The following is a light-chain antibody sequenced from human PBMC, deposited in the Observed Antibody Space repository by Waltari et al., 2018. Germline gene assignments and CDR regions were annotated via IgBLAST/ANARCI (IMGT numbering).Light chain of an antibody. CDR3: CSDAGSSTLI. J-gene: IGLJ2*01. CDR1: SSDVGSYSL. CDR2: DAN. V-gene: IGLV2-23*01. Sequence: QSALTQPASVSGSPGQSITISCTGTSSDVGSYSLVSWYLQDPGKVPKLLVYDANQRSSGVSSRFAGSKSGNTAALTSAGIEAEDEANDYCCSDAGSSTLIFGGGTKVTVL.